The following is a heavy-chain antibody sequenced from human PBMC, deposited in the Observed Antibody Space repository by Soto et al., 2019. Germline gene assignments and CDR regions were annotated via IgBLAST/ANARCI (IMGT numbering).Heavy chain of an antibody. J-gene: IGHJ5*02. D-gene: IGHD2-8*01. CDR3: ARQAYCTNGVCFPSNWFDP. V-gene: IGHV5-51*01. Sequence: GESLKISCKGSGYSFTSYGIGWVRQVPGKGLEWMGIIYPGDSDTRYSPSFQGQVTISADKSISTAYLQWSSLKASDTAMYYCARQAYCTNGVCFPSNWFDPWGQGTLVTVSS. CDR2: IYPGDSDT. CDR1: GYSFTSYG.